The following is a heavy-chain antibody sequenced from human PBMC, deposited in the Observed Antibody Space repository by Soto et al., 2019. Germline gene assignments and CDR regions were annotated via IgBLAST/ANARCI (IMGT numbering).Heavy chain of an antibody. CDR2: ISGSGGST. CDR3: AKDHDYYDSSGHFDY. V-gene: IGHV3-23*01. Sequence: EVQLLESGGGLVQPGGSLRLSCAASGFTFSSYAMSWVRQAPGKGLEWVSAISGSGGSTYYADSVKGRFTISRDNSKNTLYLQMNSLRAEDTAVYYRAKDHDYYDSSGHFDYWGQGTLVTVSS. J-gene: IGHJ4*02. D-gene: IGHD3-22*01. CDR1: GFTFSSYA.